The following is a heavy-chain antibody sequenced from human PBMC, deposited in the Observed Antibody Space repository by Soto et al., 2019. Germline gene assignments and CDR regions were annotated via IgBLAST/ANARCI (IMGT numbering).Heavy chain of an antibody. CDR2: INGGGVST. CDR1: GFTFRNYA. Sequence: PGGSLRLSCAAAGFTFRNYAMSWVRQTPEKGLEWVSAINGGGVSTYYADSVKGRFTISRDNSKNTLYLQMNSLRAEDTAVYYCAGIDYYDFWSGLDYWGQGTLVTVSS. V-gene: IGHV3-23*01. J-gene: IGHJ4*02. CDR3: AGIDYYDFWSGLDY. D-gene: IGHD3-3*01.